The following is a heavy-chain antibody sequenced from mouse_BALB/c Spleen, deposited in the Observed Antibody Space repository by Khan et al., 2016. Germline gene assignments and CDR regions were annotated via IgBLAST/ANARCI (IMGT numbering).Heavy chain of an antibody. CDR1: GFSFNTNA. D-gene: IGHD2-4*01. Sequence: EVQLVETGGGLVQPKGSLKLSCAASGFSFNTNAMNWVRQAPGKGLEWVARIRSKSNNYATYFAVSVKDRFTISRDNSQRMLNRKNNNVKTEETDMYYCGRDMITRAYGGQGTLVTVSA. CDR3: GRDMITRAY. V-gene: IGHV10S3*01. CDR2: IRSKSNNYAT. J-gene: IGHJ3*01.